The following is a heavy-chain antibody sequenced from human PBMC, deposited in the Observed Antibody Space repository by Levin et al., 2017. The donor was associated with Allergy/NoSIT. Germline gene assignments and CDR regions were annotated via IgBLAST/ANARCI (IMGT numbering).Heavy chain of an antibody. D-gene: IGHD5-24*01. V-gene: IGHV3-48*02. J-gene: IGHJ6*03. Sequence: LSLPCAASGFTFRTYSMNWVRQAPGQGLEWISYISISSSPIYYADSVKGRFTISRDNAKKSLYLQMNSLRDEDTAVYYCARASTDGPYYYYMDVWGKGTTVTVSS. CDR3: ARASTDGPYYYYMDV. CDR1: GFTFRTYS. CDR2: ISISSSPI.